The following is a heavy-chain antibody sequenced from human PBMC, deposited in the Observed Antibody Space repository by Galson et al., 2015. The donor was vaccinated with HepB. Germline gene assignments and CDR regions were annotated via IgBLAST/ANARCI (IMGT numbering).Heavy chain of an antibody. CDR1: GFTFSSYG. CDR2: IWYDGSNK. J-gene: IGHJ6*02. V-gene: IGHV3-33*01. Sequence: SLRLSCAASGFTFSSYGMHWVRQAPGKGLEWVAVIWYDGSNKYYADSVKGRFTISRDNSKNTLYLQMNSLRAEDTAVYYCARLWESYSNYYYYGMDVWGQGNPGHRLL. D-gene: IGHD4-11*01. CDR3: ARLWESYSNYYYYGMDV.